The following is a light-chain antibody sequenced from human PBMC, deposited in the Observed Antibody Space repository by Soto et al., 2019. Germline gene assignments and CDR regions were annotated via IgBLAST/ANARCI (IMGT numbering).Light chain of an antibody. CDR3: CSYSSAIAFV. CDR2: EVT. J-gene: IGLJ1*01. Sequence: QSALTQPASVSGSPGQSITISCTGTSSDIGAYNYVSWYQQHPGKAPKLMIYEVTNRPSGISNRFSGSRSGNTASLSISGLQAVDEADYYCCSYSSAIAFVFGTGTKLTVL. V-gene: IGLV2-14*01. CDR1: SSDIGAYNY.